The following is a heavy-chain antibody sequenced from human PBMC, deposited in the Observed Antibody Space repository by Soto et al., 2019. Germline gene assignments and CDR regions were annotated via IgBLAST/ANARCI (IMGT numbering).Heavy chain of an antibody. V-gene: IGHV1-8*01. Sequence: QVQVVQSRTEVKKPGASVKVSCKTSGYTFTDYDINWVRQTTGQGLEWMGWMSPDSGNAGYAQQFQGRVTMTSNTSTSTAYMGLRSLRSEDTAMYYCEVTTGYWGQGTMVTVSS. CDR1: GYTFTDYD. J-gene: IGHJ4*02. CDR3: EVTTGY. D-gene: IGHD2-21*02. CDR2: MSPDSGNA.